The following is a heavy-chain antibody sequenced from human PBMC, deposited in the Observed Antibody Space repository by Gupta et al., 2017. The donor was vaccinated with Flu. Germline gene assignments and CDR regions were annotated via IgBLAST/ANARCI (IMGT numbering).Heavy chain of an antibody. V-gene: IGHV1-69*01. J-gene: IGHJ6*02. Sequence: PIFGTANYAQKFQGRVTITADEPTSTAYMELSSLRSEDTAVYYCASVAVDTGTLAHYYYYGMDVWGQGTTVTVSS. CDR3: ASVAVDTGTLAHYYYYGMDV. CDR2: PIFGTA. D-gene: IGHD5-18*01.